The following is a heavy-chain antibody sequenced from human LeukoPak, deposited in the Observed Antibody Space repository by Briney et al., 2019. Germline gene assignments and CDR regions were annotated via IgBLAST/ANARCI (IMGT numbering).Heavy chain of an antibody. CDR3: ARGRRAAAGTFDY. D-gene: IGHD6-13*01. J-gene: IGHJ4*02. V-gene: IGHV4-31*03. CDR1: GGSISSDGYS. CDR2: IYYSGST. Sequence: SETLSLTCTVSGGSISSDGYSWNWIRQHPGKGLEWIGYIYYSGSTYYNPSLKSRVTISVDTSKSHLPLKLSSVTAADTAVYYCARGRRAAAGTFDYWGQGTLVTVSS.